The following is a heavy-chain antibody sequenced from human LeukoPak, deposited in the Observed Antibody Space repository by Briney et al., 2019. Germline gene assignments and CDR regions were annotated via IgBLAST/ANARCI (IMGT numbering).Heavy chain of an antibody. Sequence: ASVKVSCKTSGYTFTSYYMHWVRQAPGQGLEWMGIINPSGGSTSYAQKFQGRVTMTRDMSTSTVYMELSSLRSEDTAVYYCARDRGSSWSYYYMDVWGKGTTVTVSS. CDR1: GYTFTSYY. D-gene: IGHD6-13*01. V-gene: IGHV1-46*01. CDR2: INPSGGST. CDR3: ARDRGSSWSYYYMDV. J-gene: IGHJ6*03.